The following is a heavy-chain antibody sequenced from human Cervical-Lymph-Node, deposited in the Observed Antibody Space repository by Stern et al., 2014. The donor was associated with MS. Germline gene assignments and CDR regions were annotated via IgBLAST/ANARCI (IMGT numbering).Heavy chain of an antibody. D-gene: IGHD5-12*01. CDR2: VYHTGIP. CDR1: GGSMPDSY. Sequence: QLQLQESGPGLVKPSETLSLTCNVSGGSMPDSYWSWIRQPPGKGLEWIGYVYHTGIPSYNPSLQSRIAISIDASKSQFSLKVKSVTAADTAVYYCARGGRMASMFYWGQGTPVTVSS. V-gene: IGHV4-59*01. CDR3: ARGGRMASMFY. J-gene: IGHJ4*02.